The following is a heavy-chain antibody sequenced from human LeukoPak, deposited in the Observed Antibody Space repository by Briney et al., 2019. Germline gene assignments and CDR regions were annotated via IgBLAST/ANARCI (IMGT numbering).Heavy chain of an antibody. D-gene: IGHD3-10*01. J-gene: IGHJ5*02. V-gene: IGHV3-21*04. Sequence: PGGSLRLSCAASEVTFSTYTMTWVRQAPGKGLEWVSSISGSGNYIYYADSVKGRFTISRDNAKNSLYLQMNSLRAEDTALYYCAKVSVRGVISWWFDPWGQGTLVTVSS. CDR1: EVTFSTYT. CDR3: AKVSVRGVISWWFDP. CDR2: ISGSGNYI.